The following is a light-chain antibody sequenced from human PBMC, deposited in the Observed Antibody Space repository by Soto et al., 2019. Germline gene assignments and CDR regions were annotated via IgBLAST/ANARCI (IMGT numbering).Light chain of an antibody. V-gene: IGKV3-11*01. Sequence: QSAATLSLYKGERATLSCRASQSVGSSLDWYQQKPGQAPRLLLYDASNRATGIPARFSGGGSGTDFTLTIRSLESDDFAVYYCQQRGSFGGVTNVDIK. J-gene: IGKJ4*01. CDR1: QSVGSS. CDR2: DAS. CDR3: QQRGS.